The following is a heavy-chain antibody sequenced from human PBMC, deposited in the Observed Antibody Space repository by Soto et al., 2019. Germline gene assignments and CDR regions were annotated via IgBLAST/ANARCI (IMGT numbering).Heavy chain of an antibody. D-gene: IGHD6-13*01. Sequence: NPSETLSLTCTVSGGSVSSGSYYWSWIRQPPGKGLEWIGYIYYSGSTNYNPSLKSRVTISVDTSKNQFSLKLSSVTAADTAVYYCARGAGSSWYFWFDPWGQGTLVTVSS. V-gene: IGHV4-61*01. CDR1: GGSVSSGSYY. CDR2: IYYSGST. J-gene: IGHJ5*02. CDR3: ARGAGSSWYFWFDP.